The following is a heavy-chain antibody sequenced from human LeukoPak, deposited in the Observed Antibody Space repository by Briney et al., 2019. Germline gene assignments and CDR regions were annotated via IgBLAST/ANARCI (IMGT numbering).Heavy chain of an antibody. V-gene: IGHV3-73*01. CDR1: GFTFSGSA. J-gene: IGHJ4*02. CDR3: AREGRGVTQFFDS. Sequence: GGSLRLSCAASGFTFSGSAMHWVGQAAGKGVGGVGRIRSKANRYATAYAASGKGSFTIARDETKNRAYVEINSLRAEDTAVYYCAREGRGVTQFFDSWGQGTLVTVSS. CDR2: IRSKANRYAT. D-gene: IGHD2-21*02.